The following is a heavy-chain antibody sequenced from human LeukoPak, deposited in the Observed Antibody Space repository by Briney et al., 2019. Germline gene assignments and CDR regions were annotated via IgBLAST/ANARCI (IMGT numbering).Heavy chain of an antibody. CDR1: GDSVSRSDSY. CDR3: ARRRYYDSSGYLE. CDR2: IYYSERT. J-gene: IGHJ1*01. V-gene: IGHV4-39*01. Sequence: SETLSLPCSVFGDSVSRSDSYWDWIRQPPGKGLEWIGTIYYSERTYYRPSLKSRVTMSVDPSNTPISLTLRSLTATHPAVSFCARRRYYDSSGYLEWGQGTLLSVSS. D-gene: IGHD3-22*01.